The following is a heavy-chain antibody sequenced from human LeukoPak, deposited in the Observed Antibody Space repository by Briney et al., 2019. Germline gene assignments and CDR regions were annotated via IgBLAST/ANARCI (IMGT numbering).Heavy chain of an antibody. D-gene: IGHD3-22*01. CDR3: ARDRDYDSSGYYYD. CDR1: GFTFSSYA. J-gene: IGHJ4*02. Sequence: PGGSLRLSCAASGFTFSSYAMHWVRQAPGKGLEWVAVISYDGSNKYYADSVKGRFTISRDNSKNTLYLQMNSLRAEDTAAYYCARDRDYDSSGYYYDWGQGTLVTVSS. V-gene: IGHV3-30-3*01. CDR2: ISYDGSNK.